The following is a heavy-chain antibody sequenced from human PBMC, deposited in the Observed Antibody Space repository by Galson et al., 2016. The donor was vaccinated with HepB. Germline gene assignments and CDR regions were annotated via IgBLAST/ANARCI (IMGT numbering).Heavy chain of an antibody. CDR2: ISGSGVNA. CDR1: GCIFSSYA. V-gene: IGHV3-23*01. J-gene: IGHJ4*02. Sequence: SLRLSCAASGCIFSSYAMTWVRQAPGKGLEWVSAISGSGVNAHYADSVKGRFTISRDNSKNTLYLQMNSLRDEDTAVYYCARDSGGGYNLDYWGQGTLVTVSS. CDR3: ARDSGGGYNLDY. D-gene: IGHD5-24*01.